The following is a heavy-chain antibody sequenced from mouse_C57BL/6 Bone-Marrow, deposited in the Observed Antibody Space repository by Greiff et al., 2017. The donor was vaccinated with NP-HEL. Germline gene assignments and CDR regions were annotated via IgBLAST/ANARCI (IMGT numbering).Heavy chain of an antibody. CDR2: IYPGGGST. V-gene: IGHV1-63*01. CDR3: ARSNYGSFYAMDY. D-gene: IGHD1-1*01. CDR1: GYTFTNYW. J-gene: IGHJ4*01. Sequence: QVQLQQSGAELVRPGTSVKMSCKASGYTFTNYWIGWAKQRPGHGLEWIGDIYPGGGSTNYNEKFKGKATLTADNSSSTAYMQFSSLTSEDSAIYYCARSNYGSFYAMDYWGQGTSVTVSS.